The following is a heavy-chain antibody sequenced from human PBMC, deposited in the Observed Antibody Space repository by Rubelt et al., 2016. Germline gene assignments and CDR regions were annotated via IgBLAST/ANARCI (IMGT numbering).Heavy chain of an antibody. CDR1: GFTFSTNV. Sequence: QVQLVESGGGVVQPGGSLRLSRAASGFTFSTNVMHWVRQAPGKGLAWVALIWPAGSKQTYANSVKGRFTISRDNSEKTLNLGMKSLRAEETAVLYCARETHGDYAFDHWGQGILVTVSP. D-gene: IGHD4-17*01. CDR3: ARETHGDYAFDH. V-gene: IGHV3-33*01. J-gene: IGHJ5*02. CDR2: IWPAGSKQ.